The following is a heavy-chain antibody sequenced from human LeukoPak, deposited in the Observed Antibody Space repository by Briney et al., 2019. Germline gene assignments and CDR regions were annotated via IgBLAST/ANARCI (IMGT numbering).Heavy chain of an antibody. V-gene: IGHV1-69*13. CDR2: IIPIFGSA. Sequence: SVKVSCKASGGTFSSYAISWVRQAPGQGLEWMGGIIPIFGSANYAQKFQGRVTITADESTSTAYMELSSLRSEDTAVYYCARDTYGFTYYFDYWGQGTLVTVSS. D-gene: IGHD4-17*01. J-gene: IGHJ4*02. CDR1: GGTFSSYA. CDR3: ARDTYGFTYYFDY.